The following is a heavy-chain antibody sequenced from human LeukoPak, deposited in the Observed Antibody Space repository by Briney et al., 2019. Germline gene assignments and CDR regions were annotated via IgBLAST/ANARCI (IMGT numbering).Heavy chain of an antibody. D-gene: IGHD3-10*01. V-gene: IGHV4-4*02. CDR2: IYHSGST. Sequence: SETLSLTCAVSGGSISSSNWWSWVRQPPGKGLEWIGEIYHSGSTNYNPSLKSRVTISVDKSKNQFSLKLSSVTAADTAVYYCARAPSVGWFGELLTYYFDYWGQGTLVTVSS. CDR3: ARAPSVGWFGELLTYYFDY. CDR1: GGSISSSNW. J-gene: IGHJ4*02.